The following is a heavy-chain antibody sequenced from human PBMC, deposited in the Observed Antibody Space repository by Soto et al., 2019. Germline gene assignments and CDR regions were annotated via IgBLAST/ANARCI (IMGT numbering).Heavy chain of an antibody. D-gene: IGHD2-2*01. CDR2: ISGSGGST. CDR3: AKAMADIVVVSAAPFDY. J-gene: IGHJ4*02. V-gene: IGHV3-23*01. Sequence: HPGGSLILSCAASGFTFSSYAMSWVRQAPGKGLEWVSAISGSGGSTYYAESVKGRFTISRDNSKNTLYLQMNSRRAEDTAVYYCAKAMADIVVVSAAPFDYWGQGTLVTVSS. CDR1: GFTFSSYA.